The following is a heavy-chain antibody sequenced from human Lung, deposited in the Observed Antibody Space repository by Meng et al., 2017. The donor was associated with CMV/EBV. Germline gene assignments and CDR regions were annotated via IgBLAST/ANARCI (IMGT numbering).Heavy chain of an antibody. V-gene: IGHV4-30-4*08. CDR2: IYDSRSGTT. CDR1: GASISSGYYH. Sequence: QVQLQESGPGLVKPSQTLSLTCTVSGASISSGYYHWSWIRPPPGKGLEYIGHIYDSRSGTTYYNPSLKSRVTISVDTSNNQFSLKVISVTAADTAVYYCANYRVGAGGQGSWGQGTLVTVAS. J-gene: IGHJ5*02. CDR3: ANYRVGAGGQGS. D-gene: IGHD6-13*01.